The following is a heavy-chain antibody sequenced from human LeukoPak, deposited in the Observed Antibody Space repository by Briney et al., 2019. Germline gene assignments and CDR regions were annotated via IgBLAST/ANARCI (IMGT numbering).Heavy chain of an antibody. Sequence: KPGGSLRLSCAASGFTFSDYYMGWIRQAPGGGLEWLSYIRMRVSTIYYADSVKGRSTFPRDNAKNSLYLQMNRLSAEDTAVYFCASGAVLAANFDYWGQGTLVTVSS. CDR3: ASGAVLAANFDY. V-gene: IGHV3-11*01. CDR1: GFTFSDYY. CDR2: IRMRVSTI. J-gene: IGHJ4*02. D-gene: IGHD2-15*01.